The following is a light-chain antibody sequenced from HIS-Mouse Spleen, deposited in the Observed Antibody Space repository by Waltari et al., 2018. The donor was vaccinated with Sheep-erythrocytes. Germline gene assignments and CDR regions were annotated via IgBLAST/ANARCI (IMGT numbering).Light chain of an antibody. CDR3: QQYGSSPT. CDR2: GAS. Sequence: EIVLTQSPGTLSLSPGERATLSCRASQSVSSSYLAWYQQKPGQAPRHLIYGASSRATGTPDRFRGSGSGTDFTLTISRLEPEDVAVYYCQQYGSSPTFGQGTKLEIK. J-gene: IGKJ2*01. V-gene: IGKV3-20*01. CDR1: QSVSSSY.